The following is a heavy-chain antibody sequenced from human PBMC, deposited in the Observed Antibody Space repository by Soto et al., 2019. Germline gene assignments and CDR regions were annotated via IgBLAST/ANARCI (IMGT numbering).Heavy chain of an antibody. D-gene: IGHD2-21*01. CDR2: ISGAGDII. CDR1: GFTFSSYS. CDR3: AREGTYGGDWFAY. V-gene: IGHV3-48*02. J-gene: IGHJ5*01. Sequence: EVQLVESGGGLVQPGGSLRLTCAASGFTFSSYSMTWVRQARGKGLEWISFISGAGDIIFYADSLKGRFTISRDNARDSLYLQMHSLRDEDTAIYYCAREGTYGGDWFAYWGQGILVTVSS.